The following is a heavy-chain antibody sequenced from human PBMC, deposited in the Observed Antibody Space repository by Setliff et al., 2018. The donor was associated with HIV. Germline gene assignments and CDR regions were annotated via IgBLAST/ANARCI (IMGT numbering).Heavy chain of an antibody. CDR3: ARDAAAPAAIEGAFDI. D-gene: IGHD2-2*02. V-gene: IGHV3-7*01. CDR2: IKEDGSEK. Sequence: GGSLRLSCAASGFTFSTYWMSWVRQTPGKGLEWLAMIKEDGSEKYYVDSVKGRFTISRDNAKNSLFLQMNSLRVEDTAVYYCARDAAAPAAIEGAFDIWGQGTMVTVSS. J-gene: IGHJ3*02. CDR1: GFTFSTYW.